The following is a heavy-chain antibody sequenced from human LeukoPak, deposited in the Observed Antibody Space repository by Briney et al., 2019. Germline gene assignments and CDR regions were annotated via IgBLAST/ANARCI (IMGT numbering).Heavy chain of an antibody. CDR3: ARDSGKELVLRFLEWLPSENWFDP. Sequence: ASVTVSCKASGYTFIGYYMHWVRQAPGQGLEWMGWISAYNGNTNYAQKLQGRVTMTTDTSTSTAYMELRSLRSDDTAVYYCARDSGKELVLRFLEWLPSENWFDPWGQGTLVTVSS. CDR2: ISAYNGNT. J-gene: IGHJ5*02. D-gene: IGHD3-3*01. V-gene: IGHV1-18*04. CDR1: GYTFIGYY.